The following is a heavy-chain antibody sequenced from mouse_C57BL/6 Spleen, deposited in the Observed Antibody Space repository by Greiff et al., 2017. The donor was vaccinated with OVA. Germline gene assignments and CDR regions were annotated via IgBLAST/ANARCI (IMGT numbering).Heavy chain of an antibody. D-gene: IGHD2-4*01. Sequence: QVQLKQPGAELVRPGSSVKLSCKASGYTFTSYWMHWVKQRPIQGLEWIGNIDPSDSETHYNQKFKDKATLTVDKSSSTAYMQLSSLTSEDSAVYYCARVYYDYDAWFAYWGQGTLVTVSA. CDR2: IDPSDSET. CDR1: GYTFTSYW. J-gene: IGHJ3*01. V-gene: IGHV1-52*01. CDR3: ARVYYDYDAWFAY.